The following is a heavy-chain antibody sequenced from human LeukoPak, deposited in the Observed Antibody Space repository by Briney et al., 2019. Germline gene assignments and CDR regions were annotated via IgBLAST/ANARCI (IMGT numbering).Heavy chain of an antibody. CDR3: ACRHYCSGGSCYVWTHYYYYMDV. CDR1: GGSISSYY. J-gene: IGHJ6*03. CDR2: IYTSGST. Sequence: PSETLSLTCTVSGGSISSYYWSWIRQPAGKGLEWIGRIYTSGSTNYNPSLKSRVTMSVDTSKNQFSLKLSPVTAEDTAVYYCACRHYCSGGSCYVWTHYYYYMDVWGKGTTVTVSS. V-gene: IGHV4-4*07. D-gene: IGHD2-15*01.